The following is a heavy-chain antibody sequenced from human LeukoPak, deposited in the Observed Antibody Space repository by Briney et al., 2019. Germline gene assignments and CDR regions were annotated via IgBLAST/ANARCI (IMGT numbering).Heavy chain of an antibody. CDR1: GFTVTSNY. CDR3: VHGWASYGSGSSEFFDY. Sequence: GGSLRLSCAASGFTVTSNYMSWVRQAPGKGLEFVSVLYHDGGTYSADSVKGRFTISRDNSKNTLYLQMNSLRVEDTAVYYCVHGWASYGSGSSEFFDYWGQGNLVTVSS. V-gene: IGHV3-53*01. CDR2: LYHDGGT. J-gene: IGHJ4*02. D-gene: IGHD3-10*01.